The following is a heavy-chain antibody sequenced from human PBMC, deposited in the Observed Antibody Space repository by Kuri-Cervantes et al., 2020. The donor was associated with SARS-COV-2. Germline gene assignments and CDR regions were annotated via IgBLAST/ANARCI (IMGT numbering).Heavy chain of an antibody. CDR3: ASSIYCSSTSCYTYGHFDY. Sequence: ASVKVSCKASGYTFTSYAMHWVRQAPGQRLEWMGWSNAGNGNTKYSQEFQGRVTITRDTSASTAYMELSSLRSEDMAVYYCASSIYCSSTSCYTYGHFDYWGQGTLVTVSS. V-gene: IGHV1-3*02. D-gene: IGHD2-2*02. CDR1: GYTFTSYA. J-gene: IGHJ4*02. CDR2: SNAGNGNT.